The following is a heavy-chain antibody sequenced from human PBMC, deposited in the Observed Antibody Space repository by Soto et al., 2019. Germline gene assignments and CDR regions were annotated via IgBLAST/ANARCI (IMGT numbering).Heavy chain of an antibody. V-gene: IGHV4-34*01. CDR2: INHSGST. J-gene: IGHJ4*02. CDR1: GGSFSGFY. Sequence: QVHLQQWGAGLLKPSETLSLTCAVYGGSFSGFYWSWIRQPPGKGLEWIGEINHSGSTNYNPSLKSRVTISVDTPKNQFSLKLTSATAADTAVYYFATSPTTGWLRVGYQFGYWGQGTLVTVSS. CDR3: ATSPTTGWLRVGYQFGY. D-gene: IGHD5-12*01.